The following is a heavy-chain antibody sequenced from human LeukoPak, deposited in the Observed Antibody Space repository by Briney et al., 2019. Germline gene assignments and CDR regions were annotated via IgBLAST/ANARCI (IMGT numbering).Heavy chain of an antibody. V-gene: IGHV4-59*01. D-gene: IGHD3-22*01. Sequence: SETLSLTCTVSGDSINNFYWSWIRQPPGKGLEWIGNINYSGSTNSNPSLNSRATISVDMSRKHFFLDLSSVTAEDTAVYYCAKDLGSGYYYPSYYFDYWGQGTLVTVSS. CDR2: INYSGST. J-gene: IGHJ4*02. CDR3: AKDLGSGYYYPSYYFDY. CDR1: GDSINNFY.